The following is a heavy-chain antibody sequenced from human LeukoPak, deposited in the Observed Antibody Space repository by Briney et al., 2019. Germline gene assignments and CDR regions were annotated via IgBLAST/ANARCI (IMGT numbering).Heavy chain of an antibody. CDR3: ARDKVRDGWYYDFWSGSPNWFDP. V-gene: IGHV3-33*01. Sequence: HPGRSLRLSCAASGFTFSSYGMHWVRQAPGKGLEWVAVIWYDGSNKYYADSVKGRFTISRDNSKNTLYLQMNSLRAEDTAVYYCARDKVRDGWYYDFWSGSPNWFDPWGQGTLVTVSS. CDR1: GFTFSSYG. D-gene: IGHD3-3*01. J-gene: IGHJ5*02. CDR2: IWYDGSNK.